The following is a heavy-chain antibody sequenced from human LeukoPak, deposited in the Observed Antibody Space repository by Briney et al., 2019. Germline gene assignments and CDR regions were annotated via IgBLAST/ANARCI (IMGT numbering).Heavy chain of an antibody. D-gene: IGHD2-15*01. J-gene: IGHJ4*02. CDR1: GFTFSSYS. CDR2: ISSSSYI. CDR3: ATAVCGGGSCYDFDY. Sequence: RGSLRLSCAASGFTFSSYSMNTVRQAPGKGLEWVSSISSSSYIYYADSVKGRFTISRDNAKNSLYLQMNSLRAEDTAVYYCATAVCGGGSCYDFDYWGQGTLVTVSS. V-gene: IGHV3-21*01.